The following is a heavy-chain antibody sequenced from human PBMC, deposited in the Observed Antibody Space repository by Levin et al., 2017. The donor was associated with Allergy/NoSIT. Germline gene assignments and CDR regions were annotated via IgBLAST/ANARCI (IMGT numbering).Heavy chain of an antibody. D-gene: IGHD3-10*01. Sequence: SQILSLTCTVSGGSISPLYWSWIRQPPGRRLEWIGYIDDSGNTNYAPSLKSRISMSVDTSRNQFSLKVHSVTAADTAVYYCARDFGELSPYYGLDVWGQGTTVTVSS. J-gene: IGHJ6*02. CDR1: GGSISPLY. CDR3: ARDFGELSPYYGLDV. CDR2: IDDSGNT. V-gene: IGHV4-59*11.